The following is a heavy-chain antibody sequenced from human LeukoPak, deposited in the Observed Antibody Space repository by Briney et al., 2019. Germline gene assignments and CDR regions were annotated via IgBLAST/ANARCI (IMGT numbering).Heavy chain of an antibody. V-gene: IGHV3-30-3*01. CDR1: GFTFSSYA. Sequence: PGGSLRLSCAASGFTFSSYAMHWVRQAPGKGLEWVAVISYDGSNKYYADSVKGRFTISRDNSKNTLYLQMNSLRAEDTAVYYCARGSESSGYYFDRAAFDIWGQGTMVTVSS. CDR2: ISYDGSNK. D-gene: IGHD3-22*01. J-gene: IGHJ3*02. CDR3: ARGSESSGYYFDRAAFDI.